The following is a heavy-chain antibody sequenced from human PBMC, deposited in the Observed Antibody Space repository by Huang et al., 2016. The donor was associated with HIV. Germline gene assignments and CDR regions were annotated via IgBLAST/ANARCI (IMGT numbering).Heavy chain of an antibody. CDR2: IYPRDSET. CDR1: GYGFSRYW. D-gene: IGHD5-18*01. Sequence: EVLLVQSGAELKGPGESLKISCKASGYGFSRYWIGWGRQKPGKGLGWMGIIYPRDSETKYSPAFDGQVTISADKSTRTAYLQWESLKAPDTAIYFCARQVDGFRSHFDFWGQGTLVSVSS. J-gene: IGHJ4*02. V-gene: IGHV5-51*01. CDR3: ARQVDGFRSHFDF.